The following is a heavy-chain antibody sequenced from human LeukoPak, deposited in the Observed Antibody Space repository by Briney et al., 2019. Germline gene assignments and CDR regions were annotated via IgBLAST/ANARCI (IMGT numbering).Heavy chain of an antibody. CDR2: INPSGGST. V-gene: IGHV1-46*01. Sequence: SVKVSCKASGYTFTCYYMHWVRQAPGQGLEWMGIINPSGGSTSYAQKFQGRVTMTRDTSTSTVYMELSSLRSEDTAVYYCARVSIEMAVFDYWGQGTLVTVSS. CDR3: ARVSIEMAVFDY. CDR1: GYTFTCYY. J-gene: IGHJ4*02. D-gene: IGHD6-19*01.